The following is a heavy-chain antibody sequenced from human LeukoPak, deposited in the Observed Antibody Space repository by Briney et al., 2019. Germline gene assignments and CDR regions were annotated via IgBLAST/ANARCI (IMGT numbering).Heavy chain of an antibody. CDR2: IYYSGST. V-gene: IGHV4-59*01. D-gene: IGHD3-9*01. CDR3: ARGYFDWFFDY. Sequence: SETLSLTCTVSGGSISSYYWSWIRQPPGKGLEWIGYIYYSGSTNYNPSLKSRVTISVDTSKNQFSLKLSSVTAADMAVYYCARGYFDWFFDYWGQGTLVTVSS. CDR1: GGSISSYY. J-gene: IGHJ4*02.